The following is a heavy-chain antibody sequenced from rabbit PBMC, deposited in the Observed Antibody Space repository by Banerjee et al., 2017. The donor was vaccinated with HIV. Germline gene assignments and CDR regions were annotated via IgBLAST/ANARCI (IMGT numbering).Heavy chain of an antibody. D-gene: IGHD8-1*01. J-gene: IGHJ4*01. CDR1: GFTFGSDYD. V-gene: IGHV1S40*01. CDR2: IGIGSGSI. CDR3: ARRNADTNYYFSL. Sequence: QQLEESGGGLVKPGASLTLTCKASGFTFGSDYDMCWVRQAPGKGWEWIGCIGIGSGSIYYANWAKGRFTISKTSSTTVTLQMTSLTAADTAIYFCARRNADTNYYFSLWGPGTLVTVS.